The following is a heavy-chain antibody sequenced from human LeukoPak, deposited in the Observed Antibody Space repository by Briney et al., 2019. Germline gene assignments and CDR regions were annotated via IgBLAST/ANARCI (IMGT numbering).Heavy chain of an antibody. J-gene: IGHJ4*02. CDR2: IKQDGSEK. Sequence: PGGSLRLSCVASGFTFSSYWMNWVRQAPGKGLEWVANIKQDGSEKYYVDSVKGRFTISRDNAKNSLYLQIDSLRAEDTAVYYCTTETYRRFDYWGQGALVTVSS. CDR1: GFTFSSYW. CDR3: TTETYRRFDY. V-gene: IGHV3-7*01.